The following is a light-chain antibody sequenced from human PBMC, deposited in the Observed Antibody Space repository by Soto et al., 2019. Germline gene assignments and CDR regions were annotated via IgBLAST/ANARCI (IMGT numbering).Light chain of an antibody. CDR3: QQFHNLPYT. CDR1: QDITNY. V-gene: IGKV1-33*01. J-gene: IGKJ3*01. CDR2: DAS. Sequence: DIQMTQSPSSLSASAGDRVTITCQASQDITNYLNWYQQKPGKAPKLLISDASKLEPGVPSRFSGSGSGTDVTFTISSLQPEDIATYYCQQFHNLPYTFGPGTKVEIK.